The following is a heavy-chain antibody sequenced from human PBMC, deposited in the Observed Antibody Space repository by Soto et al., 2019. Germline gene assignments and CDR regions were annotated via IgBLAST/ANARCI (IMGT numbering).Heavy chain of an antibody. Sequence: QVQLVQSGAEVKKPGSSVKVSCKASGGTFSSYAISWVRQAPGQGLEWMGGIIPIFGTANYAQKFQGRVKVFAGKTTGTAYLGLGRLRSEGTALYFCWGGCWSYWGQGTLVTVSS. J-gene: IGHJ4*02. CDR1: GGTFSSYA. CDR3: WGGCWSY. D-gene: IGHD3-16*01. V-gene: IGHV1-69*06. CDR2: IIPIFGTA.